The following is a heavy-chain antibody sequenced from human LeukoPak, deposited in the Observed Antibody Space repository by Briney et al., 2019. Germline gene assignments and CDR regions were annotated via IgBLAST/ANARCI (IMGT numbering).Heavy chain of an antibody. CDR2: ITGLFATA. CDR3: ARVGVIISHNWFDP. Sequence: SVKVSCKASGGISSNFAIHWVRQAPGQGLEWMGQITGLFATAHYAQKFQGRVTITTDESTGALYMELSSLRYEDTAVYYCARVGVIISHNWFDPWGQGTLVTVSS. CDR1: GGISSNFA. V-gene: IGHV1-69*05. D-gene: IGHD3-3*01. J-gene: IGHJ5*02.